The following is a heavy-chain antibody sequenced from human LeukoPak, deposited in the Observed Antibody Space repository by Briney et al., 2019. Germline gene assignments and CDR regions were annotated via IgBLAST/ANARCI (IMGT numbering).Heavy chain of an antibody. CDR2: INAGNGNT. D-gene: IGHD2-15*01. CDR3: ARFYCSGGSCYHFYHPLDY. J-gene: IGHJ4*02. Sequence: ASVKVSCKASGYTFSSYAISWVRQAPGQRLEWMGWINAGNGNTKYSQKFQGRVTITRDTSASTAYMELSSLRSEDTAVYYCARFYCSGGSCYHFYHPLDYWGQGTLVTVSS. CDR1: GYTFSSYA. V-gene: IGHV1-3*01.